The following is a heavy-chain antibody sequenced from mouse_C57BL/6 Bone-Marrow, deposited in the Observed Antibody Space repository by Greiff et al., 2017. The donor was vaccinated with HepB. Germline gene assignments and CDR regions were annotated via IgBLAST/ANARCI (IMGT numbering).Heavy chain of an antibody. CDR3: TYYYGSNYGYFDV. Sequence: EVQLQQSGAELVRPGASVKLSCTASGFNIKDYYMHWVKQRPEQGLEWIGWIDPENGDTEYASKFQGKATITADTSSNTAYLQLSSLTSEDTAVYYCTYYYGSNYGYFDVWGTGTTVTVSS. CDR1: GFNIKDYY. V-gene: IGHV14-4*01. D-gene: IGHD1-1*01. CDR2: IDPENGDT. J-gene: IGHJ1*03.